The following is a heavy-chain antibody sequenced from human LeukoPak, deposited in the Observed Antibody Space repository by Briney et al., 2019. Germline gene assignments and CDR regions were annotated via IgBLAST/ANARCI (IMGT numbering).Heavy chain of an antibody. J-gene: IGHJ6*02. CDR3: ARALYCSGGSCYSRYYYYGMDV. CDR2: ISSSSSYI. D-gene: IGHD2-15*01. Sequence: PGGSLRLSCAASGFTFSSYSMNWVRQAPGKGLEWVSSISSSSSYIYYADSVKGRFTISRDNAKNSLYPQMNSLRAEDTAVYYCARALYCSGGSCYSRYYYYGMDVWGRGTTVTVSS. V-gene: IGHV3-21*01. CDR1: GFTFSSYS.